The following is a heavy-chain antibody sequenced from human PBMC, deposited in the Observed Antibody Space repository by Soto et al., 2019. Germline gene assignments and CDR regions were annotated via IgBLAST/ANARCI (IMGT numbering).Heavy chain of an antibody. CDR3: ACIKNNWFDP. Sequence: EVQLVESGGGLVQPGGSLRLTCTASGFTFTSSWMAWVRQAPGKGLEWVGNIKQDGSEVYYLDSVRGRFTISRDSAWKSLYLQVNSLRAEDTAVYYCACIKNNWFDPWGQGTRVAVSS. CDR1: GFTFTSSW. V-gene: IGHV3-7*01. CDR2: IKQDGSEV. J-gene: IGHJ5*02.